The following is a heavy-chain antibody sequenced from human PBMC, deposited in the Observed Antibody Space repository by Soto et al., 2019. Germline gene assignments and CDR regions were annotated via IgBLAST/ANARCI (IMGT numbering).Heavy chain of an antibody. CDR2: IYYSGST. Sequence: SETLSLTCSVSGGSISSVGHYWTWIRQQPGKGLEWIGYIYYSGSTDYNPSLKSRVTISVDRSKNQFSLKLSSVTAADTAVYYCARSIAEKVLPRLWFDPWGQGTLVTVSS. CDR3: ARSIAEKVLPRLWFDP. V-gene: IGHV4-31*03. J-gene: IGHJ5*02. CDR1: GGSISSVGHY. D-gene: IGHD6-6*01.